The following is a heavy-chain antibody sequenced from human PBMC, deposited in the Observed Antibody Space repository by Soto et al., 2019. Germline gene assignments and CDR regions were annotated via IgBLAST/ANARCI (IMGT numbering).Heavy chain of an antibody. V-gene: IGHV2-70*11. D-gene: IGHD3-9*01. J-gene: IGHJ4*02. CDR3: ARMGQYYDILTGYWSGYYFDY. CDR1: GFSLSTTGVA. Sequence: SGPTLVNPTQTLTLTCTFSGFSLSTTGVAVGWIRQPPGKALEWLARIDWDDDKYYSTSLKTRLTISKDTSKNQVVLTMTNMDPVDTATYYCARMGQYYDILTGYWSGYYFDYWGQGTLVTVSS. CDR2: IDWDDDK.